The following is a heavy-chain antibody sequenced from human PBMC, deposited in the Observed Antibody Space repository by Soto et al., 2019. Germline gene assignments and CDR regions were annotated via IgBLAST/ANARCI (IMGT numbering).Heavy chain of an antibody. Sequence: QVQLVQSGAEVKKPGASVKVSCKTSGYTFTTYGVSWVRQAPGLGLEWMGWISGNNGNTNSAPKFHGRVSMTTDTSTSTAYMDLRSLRSCDTTVYYCAMDVRAYCSGDNCEHYFDYLCQGTRLSVSS. V-gene: IGHV1-18*01. CDR2: ISGNNGNT. J-gene: IGHJ4*02. CDR3: AMDVRAYCSGDNCEHYFDY. CDR1: GYTFTTYG. D-gene: IGHD2-15*01.